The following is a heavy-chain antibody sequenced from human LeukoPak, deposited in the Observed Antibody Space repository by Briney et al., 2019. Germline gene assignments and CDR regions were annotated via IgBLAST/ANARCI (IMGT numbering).Heavy chain of an antibody. CDR1: GYTFTGYY. CDR2: INPNSGGT. D-gene: IGHD3-10*01. V-gene: IGHV1-2*02. CDR3: ATDSYGSGSYYKAGWFDP. Sequence: ASVKVSCKASGYTFTGYYMHWVRQAPGQGLEWMGWINPNSGGTNYAQKFQGRVNMTRDTSISTAYMELSRLRSEDTAVYYCATDSYGSGSYYKAGWFDPWGQGTLVTVSS. J-gene: IGHJ5*02.